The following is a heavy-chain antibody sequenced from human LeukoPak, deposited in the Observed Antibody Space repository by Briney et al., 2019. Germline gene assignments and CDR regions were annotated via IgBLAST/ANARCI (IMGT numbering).Heavy chain of an antibody. J-gene: IGHJ4*02. D-gene: IGHD2-8*02. CDR1: GFTFGDYA. CDR3: TKYCSGVACYTDY. V-gene: IGHV3-49*04. Sequence: QPGRSLRLSCTASGFTFGDYAMSWVRQAPGKGLGWVGFIRSKASGGTTEYAASVKGRFSISRDDSKTIAYLQMNSLKSVDTAVYYCTKYCSGVACYTDYWGQGTLVTVSS. CDR2: IRSKASGGTT.